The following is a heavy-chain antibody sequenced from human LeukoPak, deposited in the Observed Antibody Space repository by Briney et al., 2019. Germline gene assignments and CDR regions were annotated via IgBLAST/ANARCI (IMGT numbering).Heavy chain of an antibody. CDR1: GFTFSSYW. J-gene: IGHJ4*02. D-gene: IGHD4-23*01. CDR3: AKDMYGGNSGFDY. V-gene: IGHV3-9*01. CDR2: ISWNSGSI. Sequence: GGSLRLSCAASGFTFSSYWMSWVRQAPGKGLEWVSGISWNSGSIGYVDSVKGRFTISRDNAKNSLYLQMNSLRAEDTALYYCAKDMYGGNSGFDYWGQGTLVTVSS.